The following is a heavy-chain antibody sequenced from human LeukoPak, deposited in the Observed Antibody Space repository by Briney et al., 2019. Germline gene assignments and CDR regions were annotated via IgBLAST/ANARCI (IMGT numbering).Heavy chain of an antibody. Sequence: SETLSLTCTVSGGSISSGSYYWSWIRQPAGKGLEWIGRIYTSGSTNYNPSLKSRVTISVDTSKNQFSLKLSSVTAADTAVYYCARGQYSGSSDWGQGTLVTVSS. V-gene: IGHV4-61*02. CDR2: IYTSGST. D-gene: IGHD1-26*01. CDR1: GGSISSGSYY. CDR3: ARGQYSGSSD. J-gene: IGHJ4*02.